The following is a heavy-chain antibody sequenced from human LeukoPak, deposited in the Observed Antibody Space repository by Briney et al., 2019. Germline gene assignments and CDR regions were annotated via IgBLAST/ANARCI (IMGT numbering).Heavy chain of an antibody. CDR2: VYHSGTT. CDR1: GGSVSKDY. D-gene: IGHD3-16*01. CDR3: ARDWGGSDPDAFDI. J-gene: IGHJ3*02. Sequence: SETLSLTCTVSGGSVSKDYWSWIRQPPGKGLEWIGYVYHSGTTNYNPSHKSRVTIFLDTSKNQFSLKLTSVTAADTAVYYCARDWGGSDPDAFDIWGQGTTVTVSS. V-gene: IGHV4-59*02.